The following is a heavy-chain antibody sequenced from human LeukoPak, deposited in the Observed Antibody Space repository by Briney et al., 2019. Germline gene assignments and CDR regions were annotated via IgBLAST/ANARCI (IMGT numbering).Heavy chain of an antibody. CDR3: ARELGCSSTGCYTGLYYYGMDV. D-gene: IGHD2-2*02. J-gene: IGHJ6*02. CDR2: IIPIFGTA. V-gene: IGHV1-69*01. CDR1: GGTFSSYA. Sequence: GSSVKVSCTASGGTFSSYAISWVRQAPGQGLEWMGGIIPIFGTANYAQKFQGRVTITADESTSTAYMELSSLRSEDTAVYYCARELGCSSTGCYTGLYYYGMDVWGQGTTVTVSS.